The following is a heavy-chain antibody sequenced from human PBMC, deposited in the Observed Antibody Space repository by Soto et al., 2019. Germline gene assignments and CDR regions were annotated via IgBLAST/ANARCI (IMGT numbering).Heavy chain of an antibody. Sequence: ASVKVSCKASGYTFTSYYINWVRQATGQGLEWMGWMNPNSGNTGYAQKFQGRVTMTRNTSISTAYMELSSLRSEDTAVYYCAMDDDYGDYYVSWGQGTLVTVSS. CDR2: MNPNSGNT. D-gene: IGHD4-17*01. CDR3: AMDDDYGDYYVS. V-gene: IGHV1-8*01. CDR1: GYTFTSYY. J-gene: IGHJ4*02.